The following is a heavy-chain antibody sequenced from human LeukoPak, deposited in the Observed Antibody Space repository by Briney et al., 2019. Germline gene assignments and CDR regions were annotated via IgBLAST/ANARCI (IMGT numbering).Heavy chain of an antibody. J-gene: IGHJ4*02. CDR3: AKASIYGLQYFDY. CDR2: IRYAGNQE. CDR1: GFTFSDYS. Sequence: GGSLRLSCAASGFTFSDYSIHWVRRAPGKGLEWVAFIRYAGNQEYYTDPVKGRFTISRDNSKNTVYLQMNSLRPEDTAVYYCAKASIYGLQYFDYWGQGTLVTVSS. V-gene: IGHV3-30*02. D-gene: IGHD3-10*01.